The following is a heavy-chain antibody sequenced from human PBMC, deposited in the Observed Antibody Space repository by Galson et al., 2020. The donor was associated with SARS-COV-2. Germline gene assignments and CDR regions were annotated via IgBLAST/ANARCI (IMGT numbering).Heavy chain of an antibody. Sequence: GESLQISCAVSAISLSKYGMHWLRQAPGQGLEIVAFLSPEGNNKYYIDSVRGRFTISKDNTKNTLYLQMSSLRADDTGVYFYARDGAHCEIDYWGQGTLVTGSS. D-gene: IGHD1-26*01. CDR2: LSPEGNNK. V-gene: IGHV3-30*12. CDR1: AISLSKYG. J-gene: IGHJ4*02. CDR3: ARDGAHCEIDY.